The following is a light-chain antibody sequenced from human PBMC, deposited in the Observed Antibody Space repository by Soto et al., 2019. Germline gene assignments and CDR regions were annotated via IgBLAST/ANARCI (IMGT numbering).Light chain of an antibody. J-gene: IGLJ2*01. CDR1: NSDVGTYNY. CDR3: CSYAGSSSFRVL. V-gene: IGLV2-11*01. CDR2: DVT. Sequence: QCALTQPRSVSGSPGQSVTISCTGTNSDVGTYNYVSWYQQHPGKAPKLIIYDVTKRPSGVPDRFSGSKSGNTASLIISGLQAADEAEYYCCCCSYAGSSSFRVLFGGGTKLTV.